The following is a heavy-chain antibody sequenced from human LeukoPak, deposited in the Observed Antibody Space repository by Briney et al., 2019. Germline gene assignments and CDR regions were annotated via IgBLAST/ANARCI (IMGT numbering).Heavy chain of an antibody. V-gene: IGHV3-66*01. Sequence: PGGSLRLSCAASGFTVSSNYLSWVRQAPGKGLEWVSIIYSGGSISYADSVKGRFTISRDDSKNTLYLQMNSLRAEDTAVYYCARDRFMVRGVMVGTFDLWGQGTMVTVSS. CDR1: GFTVSSNY. CDR3: ARDRFMVRGVMVGTFDL. J-gene: IGHJ3*01. D-gene: IGHD3-10*01. CDR2: IYSGGSI.